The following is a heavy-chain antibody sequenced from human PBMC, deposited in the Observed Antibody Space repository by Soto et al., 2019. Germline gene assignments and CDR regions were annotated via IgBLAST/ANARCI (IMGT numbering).Heavy chain of an antibody. Sequence: EVQLLESWGGLVQPGGSLRLSCAASGFTFSSYAMTWVRQAPGKGLEWVSAISGSGNTSYYADSVKGRFTISRDSSKKMLYLQMNSLRPEDTAVYYCAKDRGRTWYEDYWGQGTLVTVSS. CDR3: AKDRGRTWYEDY. D-gene: IGHD6-13*01. J-gene: IGHJ4*02. CDR2: ISGSGNTS. CDR1: GFTFSSYA. V-gene: IGHV3-23*01.